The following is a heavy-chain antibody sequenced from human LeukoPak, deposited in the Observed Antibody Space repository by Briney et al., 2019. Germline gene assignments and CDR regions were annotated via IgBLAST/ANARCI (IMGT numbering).Heavy chain of an antibody. D-gene: IGHD3-10*01. Sequence: GGSLRLSCAASGFTFSSYWMSWVRQAPGKGLEWVSSIRGRGSNTYYADSVKGRFTISRDDFKNTLYLQMNSLTADDTAVYYCAKDTSMIRGDFDAFDIWGQGTVVTVSS. CDR1: GFTFSSYW. J-gene: IGHJ3*02. V-gene: IGHV3-23*01. CDR2: IRGRGSNT. CDR3: AKDTSMIRGDFDAFDI.